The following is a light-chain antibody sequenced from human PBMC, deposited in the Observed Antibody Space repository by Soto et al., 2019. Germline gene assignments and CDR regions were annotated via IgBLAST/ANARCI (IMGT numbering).Light chain of an antibody. Sequence: QSVLIQPPSVSGSPGQSVTISCTGTSSDVGTYDYVSWFQHHPGTVPKPMIYSVTSRPSGVPDRFSDSKSGNPASMTISGLQPGDGADYFCFSYTSSATSVLGTGTKFTVL. CDR2: SVT. CDR3: FSYTSSATSV. V-gene: IGLV2-11*01. J-gene: IGLJ1*01. CDR1: SSDVGTYDY.